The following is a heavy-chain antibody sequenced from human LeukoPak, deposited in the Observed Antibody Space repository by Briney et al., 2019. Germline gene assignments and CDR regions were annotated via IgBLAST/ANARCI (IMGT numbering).Heavy chain of an antibody. CDR1: GYTFSGYY. J-gene: IGHJ4*02. CDR3: ARARSAVAAAPVGY. V-gene: IGHV1-2*02. Sequence: GASVKVSCKASGYTFSGYYVHWVRQAPGQGLEWVGWINPNSGGTNYAQKFQGRVTMTRDTSISTAYMELSRLRSDDTAVYYCARARSAVAAAPVGYWGQGTLVTVSS. CDR2: INPNSGGT. D-gene: IGHD6-13*01.